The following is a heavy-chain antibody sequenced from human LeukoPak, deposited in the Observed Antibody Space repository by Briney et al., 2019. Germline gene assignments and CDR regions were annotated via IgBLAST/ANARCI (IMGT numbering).Heavy chain of an antibody. CDR3: ARVRPGDYVSYYFDY. CDR2: IYYSGST. D-gene: IGHD4-17*01. J-gene: IGHJ4*02. Sequence: SETLSLTCTVSGGSISSGDYYWSWIRQPPGKGLEWIGYIYYSGSTYYNPSLKSRVTISVDTSKNQFSLKLSSVTAADTAVYYCARVRPGDYVSYYFDYWGQGTLVTVSS. CDR1: GGSISSGDYY. V-gene: IGHV4-30-4*01.